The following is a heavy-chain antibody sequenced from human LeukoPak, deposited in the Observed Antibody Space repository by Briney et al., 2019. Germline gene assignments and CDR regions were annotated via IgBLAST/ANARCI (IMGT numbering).Heavy chain of an antibody. V-gene: IGHV3-30-3*01. CDR2: ISYDGSNK. J-gene: IGHJ4*02. Sequence: GGSLRLSCAASGFTFSSYAMHWVRQAPGKGLEWVAVISYDGSNKYYADSVKGRFTISRDNSKNTLYLQMNSLRAEDTAVYYCAREHIVVVPAALGDWGQGTLVTVSS. CDR1: GFTFSSYA. CDR3: AREHIVVVPAALGD. D-gene: IGHD2-2*01.